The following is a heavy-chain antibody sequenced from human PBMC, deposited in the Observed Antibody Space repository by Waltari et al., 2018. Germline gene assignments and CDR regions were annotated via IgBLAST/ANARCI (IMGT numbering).Heavy chain of an antibody. CDR2: IGKDGSET. J-gene: IGHJ4*02. V-gene: IGHV3-7*01. Sequence: EVQLVESGGDLVQPGGSLRLSCNVSGFPFSSYWMAWVRQAPGKGPEWVANIGKDGSETKYMDSMQGRFTVSRDNTKNLLYLQMNNLRVEDTAVYYCARDVFFGDLDYWGQGALVTVSS. CDR3: ARDVFFGDLDY. CDR1: GFPFSSYW. D-gene: IGHD3-10*01.